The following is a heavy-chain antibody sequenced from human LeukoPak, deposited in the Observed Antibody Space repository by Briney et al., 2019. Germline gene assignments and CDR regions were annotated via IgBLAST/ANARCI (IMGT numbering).Heavy chain of an antibody. CDR1: GFTFDYYA. CDR2: ISGGGRST. J-gene: IGHJ5*02. CDR3: ASRLLWFGEGWFDP. V-gene: IGHV3-23*01. D-gene: IGHD3-10*01. Sequence: GGSLRLSCAASGFTFDYYAMTWVRQAPGKGLEWVSSISGGGRSTYYSDSVKGRFTISRDNSKNTLYLQMNSLRAEDTAIYYCASRLLWFGEGWFDPWGQGTLVTVSS.